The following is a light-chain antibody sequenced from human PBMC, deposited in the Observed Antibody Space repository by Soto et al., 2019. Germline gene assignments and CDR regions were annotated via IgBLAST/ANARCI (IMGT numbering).Light chain of an antibody. Sequence: EMAMTQSPATLSVSPGERAILSRRASQNVYNNLAWYQQKPGQAPRLLIFDASTRATGIPARFSGSGSGTEFTLTISGLQSEDFAIYYCQQYNKWPLITFGQGTRLEI. CDR1: QNVYNN. CDR2: DAS. CDR3: QQYNKWPLIT. V-gene: IGKV3-15*01. J-gene: IGKJ5*01.